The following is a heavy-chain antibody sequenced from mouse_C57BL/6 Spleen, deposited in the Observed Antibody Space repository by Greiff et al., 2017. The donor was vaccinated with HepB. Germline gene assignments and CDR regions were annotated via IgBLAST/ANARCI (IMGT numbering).Heavy chain of an antibody. J-gene: IGHJ3*01. V-gene: IGHV5-9-1*02. CDR3: TREGGIYYDYDVTWFAY. CDR1: GFTFSGYA. CDR2: ISSGGDYI. Sequence: EVQLVESGEGLVKPGGSLKLSCAASGFTFSGYAMSWVRQTPEKRLEWVAYISSGGDYIYYADTVKGRFTISRDNARNTLYLQMSSLKSEDTAMYYCTREGGIYYDYDVTWFAYWGQGTLVTVSA. D-gene: IGHD2-4*01.